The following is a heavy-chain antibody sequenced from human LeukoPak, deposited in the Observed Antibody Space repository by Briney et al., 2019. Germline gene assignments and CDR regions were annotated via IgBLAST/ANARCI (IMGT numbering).Heavy chain of an antibody. V-gene: IGHV1-69*06. J-gene: IGHJ6*03. CDR1: GCTFSSYA. D-gene: IGHD1-26*01. CDR2: VIPIFVTA. Sequence: SSVKVSCKASGCTFSSYAISWVRQAPGQPLEWVGGVIPIFVTANYAQKFQGRVTITADKSTSTAHMELSSMRAEDTAVYYRGVGGSLMRAYYYMDVWGKGNTVTVSS. CDR3: GVGGSLMRAYYYMDV.